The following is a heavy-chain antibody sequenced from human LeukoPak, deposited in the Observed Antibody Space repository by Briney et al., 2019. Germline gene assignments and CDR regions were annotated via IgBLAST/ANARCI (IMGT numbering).Heavy chain of an antibody. Sequence: GGSLRLSCAASGFTFSDYCMSWIRQAPGKGLEWVSYISSSGSTIYYADSVKGRFTISRDNAKNSLYLQMNSLRAEDTAVYYCAAEYSSPGYFDYWGQGTLVTVSS. V-gene: IGHV3-11*04. CDR3: AAEYSSPGYFDY. CDR1: GFTFSDYC. D-gene: IGHD6-6*01. CDR2: ISSSGSTI. J-gene: IGHJ4*02.